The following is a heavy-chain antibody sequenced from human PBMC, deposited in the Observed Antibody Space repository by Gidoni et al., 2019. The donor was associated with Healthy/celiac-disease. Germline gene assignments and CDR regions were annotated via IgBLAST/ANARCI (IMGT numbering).Heavy chain of an antibody. V-gene: IGHV4-31*03. Sequence: QVQLQASGPGLVKPSPTLSLTRTVSGCSLSSGVYFWSWLRQHPGKGLEWCGYIYSSGRTYYSPSLKSRVTISVDTSKNQFSLKLSSVTAADTAVYYCARDSGDYVWGSYRSPGGMDVWGQGTTVTVSS. D-gene: IGHD3-16*02. CDR1: GCSLSSGVYF. CDR3: ARDSGDYVWGSYRSPGGMDV. J-gene: IGHJ6*02. CDR2: IYSSGRT.